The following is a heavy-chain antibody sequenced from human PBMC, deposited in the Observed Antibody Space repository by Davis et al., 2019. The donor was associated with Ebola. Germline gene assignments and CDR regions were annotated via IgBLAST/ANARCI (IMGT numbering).Heavy chain of an antibody. V-gene: IGHV3-30*02. J-gene: IGHJ2*01. CDR3: TKDKTMATQYWYFDL. CDR2: IRRDGSNK. CDR1: GFTFSLYG. Sequence: GGSLRLSCAAPGFTFSLYGMHWVRQAPGKGLEWVAFIRRDGSNKYYVDSVKGRFTISRDNSKNTLYLQMNSLRAEDTALYYCTKDKTMATQYWYFDLWGRGTLVSVSS. D-gene: IGHD4/OR15-4a*01.